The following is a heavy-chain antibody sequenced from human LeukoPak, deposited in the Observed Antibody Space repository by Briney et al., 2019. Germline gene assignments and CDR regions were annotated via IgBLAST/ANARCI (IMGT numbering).Heavy chain of an antibody. J-gene: IGHJ5*02. CDR2: IYPVNSDT. V-gene: IGHV5-51*01. CDR3: ARRGYTYGSRVANWFDP. D-gene: IGHD5-18*01. Sequence: GESLKISCKGSGYGFPSYWIGWVRQMPGKGLEWMGIIYPVNSDTRYSPSFQGQVTISADKSINTAYLQWSSLKASDTAMYYCARRGYTYGSRVANWFDPWGQGTLVTVSS. CDR1: GYGFPSYW.